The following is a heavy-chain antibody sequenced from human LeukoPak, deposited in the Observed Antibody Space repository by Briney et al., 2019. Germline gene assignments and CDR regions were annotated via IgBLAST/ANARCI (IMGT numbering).Heavy chain of an antibody. V-gene: IGHV4-39*01. D-gene: IGHD2-2*01. CDR2: IYSRGNT. CDR3: ARQLGCSSASCPYDVFDI. J-gene: IGHJ3*02. CDR1: GASISTSTYY. Sequence: TSETLSLTCTVSGASISTSTYYWGWIRQPPGKGLEWIGSIYSRGNTYHNPSLRSRVTISVDTSKNQFSLKLSSVTAADTAVYYCARQLGCSSASCPYDVFDIWGQGTMVTVSS.